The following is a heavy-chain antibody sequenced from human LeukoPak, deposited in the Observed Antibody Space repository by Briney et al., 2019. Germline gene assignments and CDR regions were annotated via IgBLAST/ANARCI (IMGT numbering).Heavy chain of an antibody. V-gene: IGHV5-51*01. J-gene: IGHJ4*02. CDR2: IYPGDSDT. Sequence: GESLKISCKGSAYRFTTYWIGWVRQMPGKGLEWMGIIYPGDSDTTYSPSFKGHFTISADKSIGTAYLQWSSLKGSDTAMYYCASKKEEWGGFDYWGQGTLVTVSS. CDR3: ASKKEEWGGFDY. CDR1: AYRFTTYW. D-gene: IGHD3-3*01.